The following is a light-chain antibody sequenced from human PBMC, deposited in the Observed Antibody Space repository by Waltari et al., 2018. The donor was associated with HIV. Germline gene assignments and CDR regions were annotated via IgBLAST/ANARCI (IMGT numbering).Light chain of an antibody. CDR1: QAISTW. V-gene: IGKV1-12*01. CDR2: AAS. CDR3: QLTKTFPLT. Sequence: IQMTQSPSSVSASVRDRVTITCRARQAISTWLAWDQQKPGKAPKLLIYAASTLQYGVPSRFSGTGSGTDFTLTINSLQPEDFATYYCQLTKTFPLTFGPGTKVDIK. J-gene: IGKJ3*01.